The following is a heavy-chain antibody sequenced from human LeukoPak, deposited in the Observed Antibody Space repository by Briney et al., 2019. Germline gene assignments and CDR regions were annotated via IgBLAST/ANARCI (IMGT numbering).Heavy chain of an antibody. D-gene: IGHD4-17*01. Sequence: GASVKVSCKASGYTFTSYYMHWVRQAPGQGLEWMGIINPSGGSTSYAQKFQGRVTMTRDTSISTAYMELSRLRSDDTAVYYCARSTATTVTTFDYWGQGTLVTVSS. V-gene: IGHV1-46*01. J-gene: IGHJ4*02. CDR1: GYTFTSYY. CDR2: INPSGGST. CDR3: ARSTATTVTTFDY.